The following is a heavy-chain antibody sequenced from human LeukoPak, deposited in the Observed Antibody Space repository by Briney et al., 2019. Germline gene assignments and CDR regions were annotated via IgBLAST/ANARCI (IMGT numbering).Heavy chain of an antibody. CDR1: GFTFSSYE. V-gene: IGHV3-48*03. Sequence: GGSLRLSCAASGFTFSSYEMDWVRQAPGKGLEWVSYISSSGTTIYYADSVKGRFTISRDNAKNSLYLQMNSLRAEDTAVYYCAREVGPLDYWGQGTLVTVSS. CDR2: ISSSGTTI. D-gene: IGHD2-15*01. CDR3: AREVGPLDY. J-gene: IGHJ4*02.